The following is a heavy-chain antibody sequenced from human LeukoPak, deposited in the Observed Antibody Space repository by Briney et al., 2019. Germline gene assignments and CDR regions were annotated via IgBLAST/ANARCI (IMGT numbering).Heavy chain of an antibody. Sequence: GGSLRLSCAASGFTFTNAWMSWVRQAPGKGLEWVGRIKSKIDGGTTEYAASGKGRFTISRDDSKNTLYLQMNSLKTEDTAVYYCTTDYDFWSGLHDYWGQGTLVTVSS. CDR3: TTDYDFWSGLHDY. CDR2: IKSKIDGGTT. V-gene: IGHV3-15*01. J-gene: IGHJ4*02. CDR1: GFTFTNAW. D-gene: IGHD3-3*01.